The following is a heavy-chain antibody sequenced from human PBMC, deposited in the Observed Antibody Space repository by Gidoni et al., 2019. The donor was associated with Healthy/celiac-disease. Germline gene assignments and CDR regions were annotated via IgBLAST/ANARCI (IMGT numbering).Heavy chain of an antibody. CDR2: IRGSGGST. D-gene: IGHD6-13*01. Sequence: EVQLFESGGGLVQPGGSLRLSCAASGFSFSSYAMRWVRQAPGKGLEWVSAIRGSGGSTYYADSVKGRFTISRDNSKNTLYLQMNSLRAEDTAVYYCAKEWTAAGFMDVWGQGTTVTVSS. CDR3: AKEWTAAGFMDV. J-gene: IGHJ6*02. V-gene: IGHV3-23*01. CDR1: GFSFSSYA.